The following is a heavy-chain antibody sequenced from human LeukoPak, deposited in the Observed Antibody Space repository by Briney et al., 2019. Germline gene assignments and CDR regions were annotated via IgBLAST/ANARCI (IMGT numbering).Heavy chain of an antibody. CDR3: ARGSSSWYLSSDY. Sequence: ASVKVSRKASGYTFTGYYMHWVRQAPGQGLEWMGWINPNSGGTNYAQKFQGRVTMTRDTSISTAYMELSRLRSDDTAVYYCARGSSSWYLSSDYWAREPWSPSPQ. V-gene: IGHV1-2*02. CDR1: GYTFTGYY. CDR2: INPNSGGT. D-gene: IGHD6-13*01. J-gene: IGHJ4*02.